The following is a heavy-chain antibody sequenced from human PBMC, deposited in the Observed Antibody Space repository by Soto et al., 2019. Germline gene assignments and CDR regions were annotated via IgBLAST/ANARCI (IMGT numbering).Heavy chain of an antibody. CDR1: GYTFTSYG. J-gene: IGHJ4*02. CDR3: ARGRRVLRFLEWLPDSDY. V-gene: IGHV1-18*01. Sequence: ASVKVSCKASGYTFTSYGISWVRQAPGQGLEWMGWISADNGNTNYAQKFQGRVTITRDTSASTAYMELSSLRSEDTAVYYCARGRRVLRFLEWLPDSDYWGQGTLVTVSS. CDR2: ISADNGNT. D-gene: IGHD3-3*01.